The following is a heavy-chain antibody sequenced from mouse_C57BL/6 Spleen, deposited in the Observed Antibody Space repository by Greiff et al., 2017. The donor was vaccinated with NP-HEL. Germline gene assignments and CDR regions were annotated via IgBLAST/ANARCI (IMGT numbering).Heavy chain of an antibody. Sequence: EVQLQQSGPELVKPGDSVKISCKASGYSFTGYFMNWVMQSHGKSLEWIGRINPYNGDTFYNQKFKGKATLTVDKSSSTAHRELRSLTSEDSAVYYCARGGYDAGAWFAYWGQGTRVTVSA. D-gene: IGHD2-2*01. V-gene: IGHV1-20*01. CDR1: GYSFTGYF. J-gene: IGHJ3*01. CDR3: ARGGYDAGAWFAY. CDR2: INPYNGDT.